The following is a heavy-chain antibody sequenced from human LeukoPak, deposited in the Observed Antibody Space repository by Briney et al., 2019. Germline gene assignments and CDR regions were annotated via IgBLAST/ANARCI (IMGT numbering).Heavy chain of an antibody. Sequence: SETLSLTCTVSGGSVSSSAYYWGWIRQPPEKGLEWIGNIYYSGSTYYNPSLKSRVTISIDTSKNQFSLKLSSVTAADTAVYYCARRTGGDSSGYNDYWGQGTLVTVSS. CDR2: IYYSGST. CDR3: ARRTGGDSSGYNDY. V-gene: IGHV4-39*07. D-gene: IGHD3-22*01. J-gene: IGHJ4*02. CDR1: GGSVSSSAYY.